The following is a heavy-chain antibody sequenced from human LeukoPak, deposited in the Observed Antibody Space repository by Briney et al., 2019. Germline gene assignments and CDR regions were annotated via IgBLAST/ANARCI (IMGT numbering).Heavy chain of an antibody. CDR1: LGSLSRYY. J-gene: IGHJ6*02. Sequence: LQTLSLTRTLSLGSLSRYYWRWLRQPPGRGVEWIAYIYYSGSTNYNPSLKRQVTISVHPSKHEFPLQLSSVTAADTAVYYCARAHRGGGLCDTDSSGYYYYYYGMDVWGQGTTVTVSS. V-gene: IGHV4-59*01. CDR2: IYYSGST. D-gene: IGHD3-22*01. CDR3: ARAHRGGGLCDTDSSGYYYYYYGMDV.